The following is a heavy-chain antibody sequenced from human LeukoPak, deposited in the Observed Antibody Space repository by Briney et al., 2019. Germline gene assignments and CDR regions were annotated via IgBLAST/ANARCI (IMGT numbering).Heavy chain of an antibody. D-gene: IGHD2/OR15-2a*01. J-gene: IGHJ4*02. V-gene: IGHV3-74*03. Sequence: GGSLRLSCAASGFSFSSYWMHWVRQAPGKGLVWVARISPDGGSALSADSVRGRFTISRDNADNTLYLQLNSLRAEDTAVYYCARVSFCPRCHFDYWGQGTLATVSS. CDR3: ARVSFCPRCHFDY. CDR2: ISPDGGSA. CDR1: GFSFSSYW.